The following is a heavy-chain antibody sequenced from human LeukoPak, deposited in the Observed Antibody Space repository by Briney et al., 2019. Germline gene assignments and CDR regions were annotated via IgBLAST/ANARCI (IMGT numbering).Heavy chain of an antibody. CDR3: ARDFSDVRGNIFDS. V-gene: IGHV3-11*04. Sequence: PAGSLRLSCAASGFTFSDYYMSWIRQAPGKGLQWLAYSSTSGSITYYADSVKGRFTISRDNAKNSVYLQMNSLRAEDTAVYYCARDFSDVRGNIFDSWGQGTLVTVSS. CDR2: SSTSGSIT. CDR1: GFTFSDYY. J-gene: IGHJ4*02. D-gene: IGHD3-10*02.